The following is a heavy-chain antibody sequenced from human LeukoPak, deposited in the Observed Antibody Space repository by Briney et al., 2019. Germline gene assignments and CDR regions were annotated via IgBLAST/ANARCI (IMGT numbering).Heavy chain of an antibody. J-gene: IGHJ4*02. CDR2: ISYDGSNK. CDR1: GFTFSSYA. D-gene: IGHD3-9*01. CDR3: AKADDYDILTGQDDY. Sequence: GGSLRLSCAASGFTFSSYAMHWVRQAPDKGLEWVAVISYDGSNKYYADSVKGRFTISRDNSKNTLYLQMNSLRAEDTAVYYCAKADDYDILTGQDDYWGQGTLVTVSS. V-gene: IGHV3-30*07.